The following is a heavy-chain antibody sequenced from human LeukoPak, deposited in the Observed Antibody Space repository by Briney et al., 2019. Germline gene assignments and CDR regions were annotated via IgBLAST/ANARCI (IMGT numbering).Heavy chain of an antibody. CDR3: ARAGLAPD. V-gene: IGHV3-20*04. J-gene: IGHJ4*02. CDR1: GFNFDDYV. D-gene: IGHD6-19*01. CDR2: INWNGGSR. Sequence: GGSLRLSCAASGFNFDDYVMTWVRQASGKGLEWVSGINWNGGSRGYADSVKGRFTISRDNAKNSLYLQMNSLRAEDTALYYCARAGLAPDWGQGTLVTVSS.